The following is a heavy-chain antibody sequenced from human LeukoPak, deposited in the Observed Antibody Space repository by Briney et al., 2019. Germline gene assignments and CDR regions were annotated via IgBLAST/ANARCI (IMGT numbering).Heavy chain of an antibody. Sequence: PGGSLRLSCAASGFTFSSYGMHWVRQAPGKGLEWVAVISYDGSNKYYADSVKGRFTISRDNSKNTLYLQMNSLRAEDTAVYYCAKGSPRGTYYYDSSGYYWGQGTLVTVSS. CDR2: ISYDGSNK. CDR1: GFTFSSYG. V-gene: IGHV3-30*18. D-gene: IGHD3-22*01. CDR3: AKGSPRGTYYYDSSGYY. J-gene: IGHJ4*02.